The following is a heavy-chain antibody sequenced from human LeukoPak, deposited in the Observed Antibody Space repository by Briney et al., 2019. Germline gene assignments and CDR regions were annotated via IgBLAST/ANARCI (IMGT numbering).Heavy chain of an antibody. CDR2: IYHSGST. D-gene: IGHD3-10*01. J-gene: IGHJ4*02. V-gene: IGHV4-4*02. CDR1: GGSIGDDYW. Sequence: PSETLSLTCAVSGGSIGDDYWWTWVRPPPGKGLEWGGEIYHSGSTDYNPSLKGRVTISLDKSKSQFSLKLSSMTAADTAVYYSARDTPRSGLNIDYWGQGTLVTVSS. CDR3: ARDTPRSGLNIDY.